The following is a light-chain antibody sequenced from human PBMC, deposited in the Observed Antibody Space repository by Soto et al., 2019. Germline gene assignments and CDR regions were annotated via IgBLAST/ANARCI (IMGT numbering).Light chain of an antibody. CDR2: DVS. CDR1: SSDVGGYNY. V-gene: IGLV2-11*01. CDR3: CSYAGRV. Sequence: QSALTQPRSVSGSPGQSVTISCTGTSSDVGGYNYVSWYQQHPGKAPKLMIYDVSKRPSGVPDRFSGSKSGNTASLTISGLQAEYEADYYCCSYAGRVFGGGTKLTVL. J-gene: IGLJ3*02.